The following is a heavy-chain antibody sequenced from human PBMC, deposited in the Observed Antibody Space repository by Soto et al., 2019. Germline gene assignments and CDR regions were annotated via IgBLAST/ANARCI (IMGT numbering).Heavy chain of an antibody. D-gene: IGHD2-15*01. Sequence: GVSLRLSWSASGVTFNIYWMHWVRQAPGKGLVWVSRINIDGSSTTYADSVKGRFTISRDDAKNTLYLQMNSLRAEDTAVYYCARDQPYTPDYWGQGTLVTVS. CDR3: ARDQPYTPDY. CDR1: GVTFNIYW. V-gene: IGHV3-74*01. J-gene: IGHJ4*02. CDR2: INIDGSST.